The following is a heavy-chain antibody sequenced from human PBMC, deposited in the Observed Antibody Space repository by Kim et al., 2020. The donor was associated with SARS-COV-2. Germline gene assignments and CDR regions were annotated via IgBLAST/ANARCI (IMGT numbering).Heavy chain of an antibody. V-gene: IGHV3-23*01. D-gene: IGHD6-19*01. J-gene: IGHJ4*02. CDR1: GFTFNNYA. Sequence: GGSLRLSCAASGFTFNNYAMIWVRQAPGEGLEWVSTLHYNGVNTYYTDSVRGRFTISRDNSENTLYLQMNSLRAEDTAVYYCAKAYSSGWYDFDSWGQGT. CDR3: AKAYSSGWYDFDS. CDR2: LHYNGVNT.